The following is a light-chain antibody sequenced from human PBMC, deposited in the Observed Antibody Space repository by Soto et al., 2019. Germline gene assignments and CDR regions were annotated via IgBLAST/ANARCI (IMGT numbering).Light chain of an antibody. CDR3: QAWDRSSALV. CDR1: KLGDKY. V-gene: IGLV3-1*01. CDR2: QDT. J-gene: IGLJ2*01. Sequence: SYELTQTPSVSVSPGQTATITCSGDKLGDKYVCWYQHKPGQSPTLVIYQDTKRPSGIPERFSGSNSANTASLTISGTQAMDEAEYCCQAWDRSSALVFGGETKLTVL.